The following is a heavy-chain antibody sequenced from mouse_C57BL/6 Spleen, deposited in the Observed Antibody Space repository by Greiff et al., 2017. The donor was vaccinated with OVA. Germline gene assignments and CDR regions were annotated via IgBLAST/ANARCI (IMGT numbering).Heavy chain of an antibody. Sequence: EVKLMESGGGLVKPGGSLKLSCAASGFTFSSYAMSWVRQTPEKRLEWVATISDGGSYTYYPDNVKGRFTISRDNAKNNLYLQMSHLKSEDTAMYYCAREEGLRRGYWYFDVWGTGTTVTVSS. J-gene: IGHJ1*03. CDR2: ISDGGSYT. CDR3: AREEGLRRGYWYFDV. D-gene: IGHD2-4*01. CDR1: GFTFSSYA. V-gene: IGHV5-4*01.